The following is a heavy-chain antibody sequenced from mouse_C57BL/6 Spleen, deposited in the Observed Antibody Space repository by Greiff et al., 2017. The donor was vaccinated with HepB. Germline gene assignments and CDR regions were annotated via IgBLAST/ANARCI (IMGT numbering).Heavy chain of an antibody. CDR2: INPSSGYT. D-gene: IGHD1-1*01. CDR1: GYTFTSYT. Sequence: QVQLKQSGAELARPGASVKMSCKASGYTFTSYTMHWVKQRPGQGLEWIGYINPSSGYTKYNQKFKDKATLTADKSSSTAYMQLSSLTSEDSAVYYCALYGRNAMDYWGQGTSVTVSS. J-gene: IGHJ4*01. V-gene: IGHV1-4*01. CDR3: ALYGRNAMDY.